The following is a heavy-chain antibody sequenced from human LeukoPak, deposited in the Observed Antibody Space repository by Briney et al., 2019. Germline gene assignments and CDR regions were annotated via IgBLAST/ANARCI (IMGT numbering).Heavy chain of an antibody. Sequence: SETLSLTCTVSGGSISSSSYYWGGIRQPPGKGLEWIGSIYYSGSTYYNPSLKSRVTISVDTSKNQFSLKLSSVTAADTAVYYCARHGRGYSYGKIDYWGQGTLVTVSS. CDR2: IYYSGST. D-gene: IGHD5-18*01. CDR3: ARHGRGYSYGKIDY. V-gene: IGHV4-39*01. CDR1: GGSISSSSYY. J-gene: IGHJ4*02.